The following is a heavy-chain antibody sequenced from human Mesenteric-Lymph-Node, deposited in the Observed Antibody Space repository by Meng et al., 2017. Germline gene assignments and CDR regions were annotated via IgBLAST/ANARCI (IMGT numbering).Heavy chain of an antibody. Sequence: EVQLVESGGGLVKPAGSLSLSCAASGFTFSSYSMNWVRQAPGKGLEWVSSISSSSSYIYYADSVKGRFTISGDNAKNSLYLQMNSLRAEDTALYYCARDPGGEAAIGLWGRGTLVTVSS. CDR3: ARDPGGEAAIGL. CDR1: GFTFSSYS. CDR2: ISSSSSYI. D-gene: IGHD2-2*01. V-gene: IGHV3-21*01. J-gene: IGHJ2*01.